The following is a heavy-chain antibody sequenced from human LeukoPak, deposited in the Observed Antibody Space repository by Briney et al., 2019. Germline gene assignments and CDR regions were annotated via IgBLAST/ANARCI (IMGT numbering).Heavy chain of an antibody. J-gene: IGHJ4*02. CDR3: AVDVFSVSSGVRG. D-gene: IGHD3-3*01. CDR2: IIQDGSDK. Sequence: GGSLRLSCVASGFTFSGYWMTWVRQAPGKGLEWVANIIQDGSDKYYVDSVKGRFTISRDNAKNSLFLQMSSLRAEDTAVYYCAVDVFSVSSGVRGWGRGTLVTVSS. V-gene: IGHV3-7*01. CDR1: GFTFSGYW.